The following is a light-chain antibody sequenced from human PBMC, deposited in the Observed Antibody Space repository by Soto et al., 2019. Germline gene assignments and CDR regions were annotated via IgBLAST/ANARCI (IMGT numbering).Light chain of an antibody. J-gene: IGKJ2*01. CDR3: QQYGSTPPYT. CDR1: QSVSSGY. Sequence: EIVLTQSPGTLSLSPGERATLSCWASQSVSSGYLAWYQQKPGQAPRLLIYGASSRATGIPDRFSGSGSGTDFTLTISRLEAEDSAVYYCQQYGSTPPYTFGQGTKLEIK. CDR2: GAS. V-gene: IGKV3-20*01.